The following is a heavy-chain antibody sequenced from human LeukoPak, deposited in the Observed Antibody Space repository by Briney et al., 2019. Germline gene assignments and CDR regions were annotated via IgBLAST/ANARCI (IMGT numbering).Heavy chain of an antibody. Sequence: GGPLRLSCAVSRFIFSNFWMNGVRQAPGKERAGVANMNEYWSEKLLVHFVKGPFTISRDNAKRSLYLQMNSLRAEETAIYYCARGAASAFDIWGQGTMVTVSS. CDR1: RFIFSNFW. CDR3: ARGAASAFDI. CDR2: MNEYWSEK. J-gene: IGHJ3*02. V-gene: IGHV3-7*01.